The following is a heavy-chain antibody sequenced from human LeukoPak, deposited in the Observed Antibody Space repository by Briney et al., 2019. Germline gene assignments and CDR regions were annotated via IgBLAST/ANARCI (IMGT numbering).Heavy chain of an antibody. J-gene: IGHJ5*02. CDR2: IYYSGST. Sequence: SETRSLTWTVSGGSISSSSYYWGWIRQPPGKGLEWIGSIYYSGSTYYNPSLKSRVTISVDTSKNQFSLKLSSVTAADTAVYYCASKGGYSSGWYPFGALNWFDPWGQGTLVTVSS. V-gene: IGHV4-39*01. CDR1: GGSISSSSYY. CDR3: ASKGGYSSGWYPFGALNWFDP. D-gene: IGHD6-19*01.